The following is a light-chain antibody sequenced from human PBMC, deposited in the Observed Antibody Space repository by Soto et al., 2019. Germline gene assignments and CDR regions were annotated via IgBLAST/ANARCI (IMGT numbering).Light chain of an antibody. CDR3: SSYTSSSSYV. V-gene: IGLV2-14*01. CDR2: TVS. CDR1: SSDVGGYKY. Sequence: QSVLTQPASVSGSPGQSITISCTGTSSDVGGYKYVSWYQQHPGKAPKLLIYTVSNRPSGVSSRFSGSKSGNTASLTISGLQVEDEADYYCSSYTSSSSYVFGTGTKVTVL. J-gene: IGLJ1*01.